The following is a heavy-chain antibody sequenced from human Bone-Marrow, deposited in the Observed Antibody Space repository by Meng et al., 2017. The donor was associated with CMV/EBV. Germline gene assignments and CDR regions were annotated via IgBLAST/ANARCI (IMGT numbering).Heavy chain of an antibody. D-gene: IGHD2-21*01. Sequence: SETLSLTCTVSGGSISSSSYYWGWIRQPPGKGLEWIGSIYYSGSTYYNPSLKSRVTISVDTSKNQFSLKLSSVTAADTAVYYCARDFLGGAQFDYWGQGTLVTVSS. CDR2: IYYSGST. J-gene: IGHJ4*02. V-gene: IGHV4-39*07. CDR3: ARDFLGGAQFDY. CDR1: GGSISSSSYY.